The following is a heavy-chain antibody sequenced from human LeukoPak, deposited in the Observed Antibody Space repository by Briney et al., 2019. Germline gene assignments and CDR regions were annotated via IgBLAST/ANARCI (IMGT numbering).Heavy chain of an antibody. V-gene: IGHV1-18*01. J-gene: IGHJ4*02. CDR1: GDTFTNYG. CDR2: ISTYTVET. Sequence: GASVKVSRKASGDTFTNYGISWVRQAPGQGLEWMGWISTYTVETIYAQKFQGRVTLSTDTSTSTAYMELRSLRSDDTAVYYCATQPGRGSPFKFWGQGTLVTVSS. D-gene: IGHD2-8*02. CDR3: ATQPGRGSPFKF.